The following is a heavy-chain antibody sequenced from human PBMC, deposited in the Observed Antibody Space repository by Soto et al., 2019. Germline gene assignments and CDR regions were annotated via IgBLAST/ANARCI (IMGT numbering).Heavy chain of an antibody. CDR2: IYYSGST. V-gene: IGHV4-31*03. Sequence: SETLSLTCTVSGGSISSGGYYWSRIRQHPGKGLEWIGYIYYSGSTYYNPSLKSRVTISVDTSKNQFSLKLSSVTAADTAVYYCARWSRGRGAFDIWGQGTMVTVSS. D-gene: IGHD3-10*01. J-gene: IGHJ3*02. CDR1: GGSISSGGYY. CDR3: ARWSRGRGAFDI.